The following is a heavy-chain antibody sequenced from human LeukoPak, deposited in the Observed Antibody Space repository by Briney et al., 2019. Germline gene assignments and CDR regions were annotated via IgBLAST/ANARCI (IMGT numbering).Heavy chain of an antibody. D-gene: IGHD3-16*02. CDR1: GYTFTSYD. J-gene: IGHJ4*02. CDR3: ARARYDNIWGSYRRRYYFDS. CDR2: MNPNSGNT. V-gene: IGHV1-8*01. Sequence: ASVKVSCKASGYTFTSYDINLVRQATGQGLKWMGGMNPNSGNTGDAQKFQGRVTMTRNTSIRTDYMELSSLRTENTAVYYSARARYDNIWGSYRRRYYFDSWGQGTLVTVSS.